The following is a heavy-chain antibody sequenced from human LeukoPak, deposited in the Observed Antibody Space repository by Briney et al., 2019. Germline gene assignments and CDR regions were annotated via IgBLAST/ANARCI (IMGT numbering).Heavy chain of an antibody. Sequence: PSQTLSLTCTVSGVSISYATYQWTWIRPSAGKGLEWIGLISKSGTTNYNPSHKSRVTISIDTTKNQFSLKLTSVTAADTAVYYCARLLGPLDYVWGSSRSKWGQGTLVTVSS. J-gene: IGHJ4*02. CDR1: GVSISYATYQ. D-gene: IGHD3-16*01. CDR3: ARLLGPLDYVWGSSRSK. CDR2: ISKSGTT. V-gene: IGHV4-61*02.